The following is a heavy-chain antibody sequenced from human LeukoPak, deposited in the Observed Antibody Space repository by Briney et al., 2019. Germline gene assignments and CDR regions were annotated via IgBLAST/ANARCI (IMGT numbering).Heavy chain of an antibody. J-gene: IGHJ2*01. V-gene: IGHV1-18*01. CDR1: GYTFTSYG. CDR3: AGPGSGSFYHWYYDL. D-gene: IGHD3-10*01. Sequence: ASVKVSCKASGYTFTSYGISWVRQAPGQGLEWMGWISAYNGNTNYAQKVQGRVTMTTDTSTSTAYMGLRSLTSGDTAVYYCAGPGSGSFYHWYYDLWGRGTLVTVSS. CDR2: ISAYNGNT.